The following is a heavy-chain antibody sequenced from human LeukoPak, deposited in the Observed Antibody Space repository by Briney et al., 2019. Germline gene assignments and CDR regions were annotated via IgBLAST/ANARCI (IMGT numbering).Heavy chain of an antibody. CDR3: AGRYDSSGYPLH. CDR2: ISGSGGST. CDR1: GFTFSSYA. Sequence: PGGSLRLSCAASGFTFSSYAMSWVRQAPGKGLEWVSAISGSGGSTYYADSVKGRFTISRDNSKNTLYLQMSSLRAEDTAVYYCAGRYDSSGYPLHWGQGTLVTVSS. D-gene: IGHD3-22*01. V-gene: IGHV3-23*01. J-gene: IGHJ4*02.